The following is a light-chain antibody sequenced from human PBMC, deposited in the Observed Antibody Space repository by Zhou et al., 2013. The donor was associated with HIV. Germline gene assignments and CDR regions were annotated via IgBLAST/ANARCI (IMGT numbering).Light chain of an antibody. V-gene: IGKV1-12*01. Sequence: DIQMTQSPSSVSASVGDRITITCRASQGISKWLAWYQQKPGKAPKLLIYGASSLQSGVPSRFSGSGFGTEFSLTISSLQPDDFATYYCQQYNLYPITFGPGTRLEI. CDR3: QQYNLYPIT. J-gene: IGKJ5*01. CDR1: QGISKW. CDR2: GAS.